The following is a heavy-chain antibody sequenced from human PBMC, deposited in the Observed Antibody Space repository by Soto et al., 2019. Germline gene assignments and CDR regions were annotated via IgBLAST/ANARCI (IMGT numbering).Heavy chain of an antibody. CDR3: ARARGYCSGGSCSYYYYYGMDV. CDR1: GFTFSSYA. Sequence: QVQLVESGGGVVQPGRSLRLSCAASGFTFSSYAMHWVRQAPGKGLEWVAVISYDGSNKYYADSVKGRFTISRDNSKNTLYLQMNSLGAEDTAVYYCARARGYCSGGSCSYYYYYGMDVWGQGTTVTFSS. CDR2: ISYDGSNK. V-gene: IGHV3-30-3*01. J-gene: IGHJ6*02. D-gene: IGHD2-15*01.